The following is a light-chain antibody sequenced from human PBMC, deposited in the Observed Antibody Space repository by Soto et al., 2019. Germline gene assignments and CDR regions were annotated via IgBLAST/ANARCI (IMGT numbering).Light chain of an antibody. CDR1: QSVSRNY. V-gene: IGKV3-20*01. Sequence: EIVLTQSPGTLSLSPGERVTLSCRASQSVSRNYLAWYQQRPGQAPRLLIYDAFNRATGIPDRFSGRGSGTDFTLTISRLEPEDFAVYYCQQDGDSPRTFGQWTKVEI. CDR3: QQDGDSPRT. CDR2: DAF. J-gene: IGKJ1*01.